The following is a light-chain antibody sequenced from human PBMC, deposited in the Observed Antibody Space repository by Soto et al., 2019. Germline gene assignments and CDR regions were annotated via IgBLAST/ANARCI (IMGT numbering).Light chain of an antibody. CDR3: SSYTSSSTLI. J-gene: IGLJ2*01. CDR1: SSDVGAYNY. Sequence: QSALTQPASVSGSPGQSITISCTGTSSDVGAYNYVSWYQQYPGKAPKLIIYDVSNRPSGISNRFSGSKSGNTASLTISGLQAEDEADYYCSSYTSSSTLIFAGGTKVTVL. V-gene: IGLV2-14*01. CDR2: DVS.